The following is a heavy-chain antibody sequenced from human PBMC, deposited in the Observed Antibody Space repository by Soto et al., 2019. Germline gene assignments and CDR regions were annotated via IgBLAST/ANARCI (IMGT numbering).Heavy chain of an antibody. Sequence: EVQLLESGGGSVQPGGSLRLSCAASGFTFNNYAMSWVRQAPGKGLEWVSAISGSGGSTYYADSVKGRFTISRDNSKKTLYLQMNSLRAEDTAVYYCAKDQGPRSFDYWGQGTLVTVSS. CDR3: AKDQGPRSFDY. V-gene: IGHV3-23*01. CDR2: ISGSGGST. CDR1: GFTFNNYA. J-gene: IGHJ4*02.